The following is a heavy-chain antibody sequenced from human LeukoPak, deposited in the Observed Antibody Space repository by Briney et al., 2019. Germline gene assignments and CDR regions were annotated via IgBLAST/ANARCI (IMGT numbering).Heavy chain of an antibody. J-gene: IGHJ4*02. CDR3: AKDKERFLEWLFAY. CDR1: GFTFSSYA. Sequence: HPGGSLRLSCAASGFTFSSYAMSWVRQAPGKGLEWVSAISGSGGSTYYADSVKGRFTISRDNSKNTLYLQMNSLRAEDTAVYYCAKDKERFLEWLFAYWGQGTLVTVSS. CDR2: ISGSGGST. D-gene: IGHD3-3*01. V-gene: IGHV3-23*01.